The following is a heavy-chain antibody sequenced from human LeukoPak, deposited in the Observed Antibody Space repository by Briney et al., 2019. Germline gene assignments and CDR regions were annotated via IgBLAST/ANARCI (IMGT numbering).Heavy chain of an antibody. D-gene: IGHD2-8*01. CDR1: GFTFSSYA. CDR2: ISGSGGST. Sequence: GGSLRLSCAASGFTFSSYAMSWVRQAPGKGLEWVSAISGSGGSTYYADSVKGRFTISRDNSKNTLYLQMNSLRAEDTAVYYCAKDPLGYCTNGVCLPYDYWGQGTLVTVSS. CDR3: AKDPLGYCTNGVCLPYDY. J-gene: IGHJ4*02. V-gene: IGHV3-23*01.